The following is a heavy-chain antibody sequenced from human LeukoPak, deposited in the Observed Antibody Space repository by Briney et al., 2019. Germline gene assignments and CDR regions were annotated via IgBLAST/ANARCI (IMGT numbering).Heavy chain of an antibody. J-gene: IGHJ3*02. V-gene: IGHV1-2*02. D-gene: IGHD1-26*01. CDR3: ARNSGSYYYAFDI. CDR1: GYTFTGYY. CDR2: INPKSGGT. Sequence: ASVKVSCKASGYTFTGYYMHWVRQAPGQGLEWMGWINPKSGGTNYAQKFQGRVTMTRDTSISTAYMELSRLRSDDTAVYYCARNSGSYYYAFDIWGQGTMVTVSS.